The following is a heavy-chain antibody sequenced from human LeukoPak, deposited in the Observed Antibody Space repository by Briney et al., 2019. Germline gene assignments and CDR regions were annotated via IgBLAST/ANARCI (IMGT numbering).Heavy chain of an antibody. J-gene: IGHJ6*02. CDR2: ISGSGGST. CDR3: AKEGAVAGTFYYYYGMDV. D-gene: IGHD6-19*01. V-gene: IGHV3-23*01. Sequence: GGSLRLSCAASGFTFSSYAMSWVRQAPGKGLEWVSAISGSGGSTYYADSVKGRFTISRDNSKNTLYLQMNSLRAEDTAVYYCAKEGAVAGTFYYYYGMDVWGQGTTVTVPS. CDR1: GFTFSSYA.